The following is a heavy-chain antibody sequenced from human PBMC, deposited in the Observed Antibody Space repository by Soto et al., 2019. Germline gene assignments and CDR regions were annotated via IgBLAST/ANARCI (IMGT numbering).Heavy chain of an antibody. CDR3: AKASAPGGTYFPLWF. D-gene: IGHD1-26*01. CDR2: ISGSGGST. Sequence: LRLSCSASGFTFSSYGMSWVRQSPGKGLEWVSSISGSGGSTYYADSVKGRFTISRDNSKNTLYLQMNSLRAEDTAVYYCAKASAPGGTYFPLWFWGQGTLVTAPQ. V-gene: IGHV3-23*01. CDR1: GFTFSSYG. J-gene: IGHJ4*02.